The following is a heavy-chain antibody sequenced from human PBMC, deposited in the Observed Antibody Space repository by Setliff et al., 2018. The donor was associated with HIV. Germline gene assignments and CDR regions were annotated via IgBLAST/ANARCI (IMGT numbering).Heavy chain of an antibody. J-gene: IGHJ4*02. CDR3: ARPSLGIGGGSIFDF. Sequence: SETLSLTCAVYGGSFSGYYWSWIRQPPGKGLEWIGEINHTGSTKYTSSLKSRVTISVDTSKNQFSLKLSSVTAADTAVYYCARPSLGIGGGSIFDFWGQGTLVTVSS. CDR1: GGSFSGYY. CDR2: INHTGST. D-gene: IGHD3-3*01. V-gene: IGHV4-34*01.